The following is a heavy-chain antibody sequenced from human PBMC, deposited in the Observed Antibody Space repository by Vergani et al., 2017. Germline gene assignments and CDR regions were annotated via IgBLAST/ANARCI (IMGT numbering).Heavy chain of an antibody. CDR1: GGTFSSYT. Sequence: QVQLVQSGAEVKKPGSSVKVSCKASGGTFSSYTISWVRQAPGQGLEWMGRIIPILGMSNYAQKFQGTVTITADKSTSTAYMELSSLRSEDTAVYYCARDSGGYSSSHRNWYFDLWGRGTLVTVSS. CDR3: ARDSGGYSSSHRNWYFDL. J-gene: IGHJ2*01. CDR2: IIPILGMS. D-gene: IGHD6-13*01. V-gene: IGHV1-69*08.